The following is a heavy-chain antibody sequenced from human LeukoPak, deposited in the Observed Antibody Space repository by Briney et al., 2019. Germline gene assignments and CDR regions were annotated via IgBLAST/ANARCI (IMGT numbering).Heavy chain of an antibody. CDR1: GGSISSYY. D-gene: IGHD5-18*01. CDR2: IYYSGSI. Sequence: SETLSLTCTVSGGSISSYYWSWIRQPPGKGLEWIGYIYYSGSINYNPSLKSRVTISVDTSKNQFSLKLSSVTAADTAVYYCASTGGYGYDYWGQGTLVTVSS. CDR3: ASTGGYGYDY. V-gene: IGHV4-59*01. J-gene: IGHJ4*02.